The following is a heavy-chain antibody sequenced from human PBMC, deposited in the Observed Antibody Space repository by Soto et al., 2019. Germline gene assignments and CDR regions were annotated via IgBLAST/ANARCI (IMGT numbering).Heavy chain of an antibody. CDR1: GYTFTSYG. CDR2: ISAYNGNT. D-gene: IGHD3-3*01. Sequence: GASVKVSCKASGYTFTSYGISWLRQAPGQGLEWMGWISAYNGNTNYAQKLQGRVTMTTDTSTSTAYMELRSLRSDDTAVYYCARDLLRFLEWSRTDAFDIWGQGTMVTVSS. J-gene: IGHJ3*02. V-gene: IGHV1-18*01. CDR3: ARDLLRFLEWSRTDAFDI.